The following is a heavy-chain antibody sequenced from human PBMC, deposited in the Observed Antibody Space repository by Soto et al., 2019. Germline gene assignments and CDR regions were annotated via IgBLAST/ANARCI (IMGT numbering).Heavy chain of an antibody. Sequence: QVQLQESGPGLVKPSETLSLTCTVSGGSVSSGSYYWSWIRQPPGKGLEWIGYIYYSGSTNYNPSLKSRVTISVDTSKNQFSRKLSSVTAADTAVYYCARGSSWIWFDPWGQGTLVTVSS. V-gene: IGHV4-61*01. J-gene: IGHJ5*02. CDR3: ARGSSWIWFDP. CDR1: GGSVSSGSYY. CDR2: IYYSGST. D-gene: IGHD6-13*01.